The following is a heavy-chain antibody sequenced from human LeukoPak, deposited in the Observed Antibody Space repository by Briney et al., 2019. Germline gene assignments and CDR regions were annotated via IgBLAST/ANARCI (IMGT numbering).Heavy chain of an antibody. Sequence: PGGSLGLSCAASGFTLSSYAAHGVRQAPGKGLERVAVSSNDGSHKYYADSVKGRFTISRDNSENTLFLQMNSLRAEDTAVYYCAKDPPGGSWYGDHWGQGTLVTVSS. D-gene: IGHD6-13*01. CDR2: SSNDGSHK. CDR1: GFTLSSYA. V-gene: IGHV3-30*04. J-gene: IGHJ4*02. CDR3: AKDPPGGSWYGDH.